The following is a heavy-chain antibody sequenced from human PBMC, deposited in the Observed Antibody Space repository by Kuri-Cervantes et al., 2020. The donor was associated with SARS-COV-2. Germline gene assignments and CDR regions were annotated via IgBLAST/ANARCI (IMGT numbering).Heavy chain of an antibody. CDR1: GFTFSDHY. CDR2: TRNKANSYTT. J-gene: IGHJ4*02. CDR3: ASAVAGLFDY. V-gene: IGHV3-72*01. Sequence: GESLKISCAASGFTFSDHYMDWVRQAPGKGLEWVGRTRNKANSYTTEYAASVKGRFTISRDDSKNSLYLQMNSLKTEDTAVYYCASAVAGLFDYWGQGTPVTVSS. D-gene: IGHD6-19*01.